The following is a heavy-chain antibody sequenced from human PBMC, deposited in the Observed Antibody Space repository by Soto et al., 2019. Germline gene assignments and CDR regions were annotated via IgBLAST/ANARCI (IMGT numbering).Heavy chain of an antibody. CDR1: GGSISSGGYY. Sequence: PSETLSLTCTVSGGSISSGGYYWSWIRQHPGKGLEWIGYIYYSGSTYYNPSLKSRVTISVDTSKNQFSLKLSSVTAADTAVYYCARAAGFCTNGVCYDAPSNWFDPWGQGTLVTVSS. J-gene: IGHJ5*02. CDR2: IYYSGST. CDR3: ARAAGFCTNGVCYDAPSNWFDP. V-gene: IGHV4-31*03. D-gene: IGHD2-8*01.